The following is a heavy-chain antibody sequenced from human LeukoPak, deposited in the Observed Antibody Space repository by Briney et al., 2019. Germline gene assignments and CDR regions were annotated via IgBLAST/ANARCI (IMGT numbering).Heavy chain of an antibody. CDR2: ISGSGAST. V-gene: IGHV3-23*01. CDR1: EFIFSNYA. Sequence: GGYLRLSCAASEFIFSNYAMTWVRQAPGKGLKWVSSISGSGASTYYADSVKGRFTNSRDNSTNTLYLQFSSLRAEDTAVYCCAKDKATVAGKGPFDYWGQGTLVSVFS. D-gene: IGHD2-15*01. J-gene: IGHJ4*02. CDR3: AKDKATVAGKGPFDY.